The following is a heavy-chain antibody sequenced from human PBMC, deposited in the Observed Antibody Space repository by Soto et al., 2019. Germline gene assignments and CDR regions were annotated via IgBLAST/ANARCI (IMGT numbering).Heavy chain of an antibody. CDR2: FDPEDGET. Sequence: ASLKVSCKVSGYTLTELSVHWVRQAPGKGLEWMGGFDPEDGETIYAQKFQGRVTMTEDTSTDTAYMELSSLRSEDTAVYYCATALGYCSGGSCYDGYWGQGTLVTVSS. CDR3: ATALGYCSGGSCYDGY. V-gene: IGHV1-24*01. CDR1: GYTLTELS. J-gene: IGHJ4*02. D-gene: IGHD2-15*01.